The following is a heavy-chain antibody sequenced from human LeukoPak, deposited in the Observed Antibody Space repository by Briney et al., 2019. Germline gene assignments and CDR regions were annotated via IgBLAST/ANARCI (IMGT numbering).Heavy chain of an antibody. V-gene: IGHV1-2*06. CDR1: GYTFTGYY. D-gene: IGHD3-3*02. Sequence: ASVKVSCKASGYTFTGYYMHWVRQAPGQGLEWMGRINPNSGGTNYAQKFQGRVTMTRDTSINTAYKELSRLRSDDTAVYYCARDLARRYYYYYMDVWGKGTTVTVSS. J-gene: IGHJ6*03. CDR2: INPNSGGT. CDR3: ARDLARRYYYYYMDV.